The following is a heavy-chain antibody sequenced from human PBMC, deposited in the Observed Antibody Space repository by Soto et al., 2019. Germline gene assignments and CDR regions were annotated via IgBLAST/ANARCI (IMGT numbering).Heavy chain of an antibody. CDR3: AKAVCGSATCYYGN. CDR1: GFTFTSYA. J-gene: IGHJ4*02. CDR2: ISDSGGAT. D-gene: IGHD2-2*01. V-gene: IGHV3-23*01. Sequence: PGGSLRLSCAASGFTFTSYAMSWVRQAPGKGLEWVSSISDSGGATYSADSVKGRFTISRDNYKNTLYLQMNSLGAEDTAIYYCAKAVCGSATCYYGNWGQGTLVTVSS.